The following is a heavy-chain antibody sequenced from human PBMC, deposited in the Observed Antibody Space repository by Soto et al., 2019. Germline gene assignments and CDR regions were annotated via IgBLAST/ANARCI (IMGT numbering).Heavy chain of an antibody. CDR3: AKEGDYSAFDI. V-gene: IGHV4-30-2*01. Sequence: QVQLQESGSGLVRPSQTLSLTCTVSGGSISGTYSWGWIRQPPGKGLEWIGYIYHTGSSHYSPSLKNRVTMSVDKSKNHFSLRLTSVTAADTAVYFCAKEGDYSAFDIWGQGTMVIVSS. J-gene: IGHJ3*02. CDR2: IYHTGSS. D-gene: IGHD4-17*01. CDR1: GGSISGTYS.